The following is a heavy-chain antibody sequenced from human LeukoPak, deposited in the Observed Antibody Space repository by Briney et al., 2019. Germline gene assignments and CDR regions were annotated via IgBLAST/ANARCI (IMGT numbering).Heavy chain of an antibody. CDR1: GGTFSSYA. V-gene: IGHV1-69*01. CDR3: AREGAHSKKTYNWFDP. Sequence: SVKVCCKASGGTFSSYAISWVRQAPGQGLEWMGGIIPIFGTANYAQKFQGRVTITADESTSTAYMELSSLRSEDTAVYYCAREGAHSKKTYNWFDPWGQGTLVTVSS. J-gene: IGHJ5*02. CDR2: IIPIFGTA. D-gene: IGHD2-21*01.